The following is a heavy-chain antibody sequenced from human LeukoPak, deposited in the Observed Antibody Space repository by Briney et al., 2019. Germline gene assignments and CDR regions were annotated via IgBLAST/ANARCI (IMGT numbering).Heavy chain of an antibody. CDR2: IYSGGST. CDR1: GFTVSSNY. V-gene: IGHV3-53*01. CDR3: ASRRDYYYGVDV. Sequence: GGSLRLSCAASGFTVSSNYMSWVRQAPGKGLEWVSVIYSGGSTYYADSVKGRFTISRDNSKNTLYLQMNSLRAEDTAVYYCASRRDYYYGVDVWGQGTTVTVSS. J-gene: IGHJ6*02.